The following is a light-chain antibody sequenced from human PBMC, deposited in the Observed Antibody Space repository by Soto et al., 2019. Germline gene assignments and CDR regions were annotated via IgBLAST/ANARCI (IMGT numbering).Light chain of an antibody. V-gene: IGLV2-14*01. J-gene: IGLJ1*01. Sequence: QSVLTQPASVSGSPGQSITISFTGTSSDVGGYNYVSWYQQHPGKAPKVMIYEVTNRPSGVSNRFSGSKSGNTASLTISGLQAEDEADYYCSSYTRSTTQVFGTGTKVTVL. CDR2: EVT. CDR1: SSDVGGYNY. CDR3: SSYTRSTTQV.